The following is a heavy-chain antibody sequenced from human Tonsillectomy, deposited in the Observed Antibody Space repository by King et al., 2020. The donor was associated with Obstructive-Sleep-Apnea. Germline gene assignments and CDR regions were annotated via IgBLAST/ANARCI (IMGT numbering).Heavy chain of an antibody. CDR3: ARRGGVGVGMDV. D-gene: IGHD2-15*01. CDR2: IYYSGST. CDR1: GGSISSYY. V-gene: IGHV4-59*08. J-gene: IGHJ6*02. Sequence: QLQESGPGLVKPSETLSLTCTVSGGSISSYYWSWIRQPPGKGLEWIGYIYYSGSTNYNPSLKSRVTISVDTSKNQFSLKLSSVTDADTAVYYCARRGGVGVGMDVWGQGTTVTVSS.